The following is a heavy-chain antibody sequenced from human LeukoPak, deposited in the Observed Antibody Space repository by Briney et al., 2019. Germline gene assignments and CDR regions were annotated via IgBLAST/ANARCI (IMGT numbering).Heavy chain of an antibody. CDR2: IFPIFGTA. CDR3: ARDGPHSGSYDGYFQH. CDR1: GGTFSSYA. V-gene: IGHV1-69*13. J-gene: IGHJ1*01. Sequence: SVNVSCKASGGTFSSYAISWVRQAPGQGGEWRGGIFPIFGTANYAQKFRGRATITADGSTRKAYIAPSRLRSEDTAGYCCARDGPHSGSYDGYFQHWGQGTLVTVSS. D-gene: IGHD1-26*01.